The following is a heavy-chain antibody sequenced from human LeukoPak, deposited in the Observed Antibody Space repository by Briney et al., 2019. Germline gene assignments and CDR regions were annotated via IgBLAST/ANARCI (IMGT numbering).Heavy chain of an antibody. CDR2: ISVGGDNT. J-gene: IGHJ4*02. CDR1: GFTFSSYT. CDR3: TTWVGAHFDF. D-gene: IGHD1-26*01. Sequence: GGSLRLSCAASGFTFSSYTMSWVRQAPGKGLEWVSAISVGGDNTYYADSVKGRFTISRDNSKNALYLQMNSLRAEDTAVYFCTTWVGAHFDFWGQGTLVTVSS. V-gene: IGHV3-23*01.